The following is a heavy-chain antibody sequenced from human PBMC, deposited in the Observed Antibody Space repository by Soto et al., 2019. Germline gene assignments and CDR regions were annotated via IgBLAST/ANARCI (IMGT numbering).Heavy chain of an antibody. CDR1: GFTFSSYW. Sequence: EVQLVESGGGLVQPGGSLRLSCAASGFTFSSYWMSWVRQAPGKGLEWVANIKQDGSAKYYVDSVKGRFTISRDNAKNSQYLQIKSLRAESTAVYYGAGVHPELMVYGEDAFDIWGQGTMVTVSS. V-gene: IGHV3-7*01. D-gene: IGHD2-8*01. J-gene: IGHJ3*02. CDR2: IKQDGSAK. CDR3: AGVHPELMVYGEDAFDI.